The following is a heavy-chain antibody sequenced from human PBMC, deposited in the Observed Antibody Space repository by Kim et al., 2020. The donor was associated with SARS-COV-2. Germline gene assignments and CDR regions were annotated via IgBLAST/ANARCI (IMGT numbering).Heavy chain of an antibody. D-gene: IGHD2-2*02. CDR1: GGSFSGYY. CDR3: ARELGYCSSTSCYKGRFDY. J-gene: IGHJ4*02. V-gene: IGHV4-34*01. CDR2: INHSGST. Sequence: SETLSLTCAVYGGSFSGYYWSWIRQPPGKGLEWIGEINHSGSTNYNPSLKSRVTISVDTSKNQFSLKLSSVTAADTAVYYCARELGYCSSTSCYKGRFDYWGQGTLVTVSS.